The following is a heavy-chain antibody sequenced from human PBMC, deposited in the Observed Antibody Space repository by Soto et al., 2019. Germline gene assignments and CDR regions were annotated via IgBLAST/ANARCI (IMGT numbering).Heavy chain of an antibody. CDR1: GGSISSGGYS. CDR3: ARQVGLRYLEWVSVDAFDI. D-gene: IGHD3-3*01. CDR2: IYHSGST. J-gene: IGHJ3*02. Sequence: PSETLSLTCAVSGGSISSGGYSWSWIRQPPGKGLEWIGYIYHSGSTYYNPSLKSRVTISVDRSKNQFSLKLSSVTAADTAVYYCARQVGLRYLEWVSVDAFDIWGQGTMVTVSS. V-gene: IGHV4-30-2*01.